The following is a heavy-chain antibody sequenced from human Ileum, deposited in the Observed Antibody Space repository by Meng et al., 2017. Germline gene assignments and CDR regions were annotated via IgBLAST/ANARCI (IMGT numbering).Heavy chain of an antibody. CDR2: INQDGSRV. CDR3: ARDPDIALPGQGEDAFDI. CDR1: GFTFSSYW. J-gene: IGHJ3*02. Sequence: GESLKISCATSGFTFSSYWMTWVRQAPGKGLEWVASINQDGSRVEYPDSVKGRFTISRDNTKNSLYLQVNSLRAGDTAMYYCARDPDIALPGQGEDAFDIWGQGTMVTVSS. D-gene: IGHD6-19*01. V-gene: IGHV3-7*01.